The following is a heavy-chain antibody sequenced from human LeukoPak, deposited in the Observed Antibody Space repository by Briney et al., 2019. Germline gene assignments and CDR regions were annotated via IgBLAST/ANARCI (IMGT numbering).Heavy chain of an antibody. CDR2: IIPIFGTA. Sequence: ASVKVSCKASGGTFSSYAISWVRQAPGQGLEWMGGIIPIFGTANHAQKFQGRVTITADESTSTAYMELSSLRSEDTAVYYCARSAYYDFWSGYYLPFDYWGQGTLVTVSS. CDR1: GGTFSSYA. J-gene: IGHJ4*02. CDR3: ARSAYYDFWSGYYLPFDY. V-gene: IGHV1-69*13. D-gene: IGHD3-3*01.